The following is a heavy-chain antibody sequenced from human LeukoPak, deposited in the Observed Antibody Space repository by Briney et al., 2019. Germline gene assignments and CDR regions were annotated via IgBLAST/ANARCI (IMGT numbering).Heavy chain of an antibody. J-gene: IGHJ5*02. CDR1: GYTLTELS. D-gene: IGHD3-22*01. Sequence: ASVKVSCKVSGYTLTELSMHWVRQAPGKGLEWMGGFDPEDGETIYAQKFQGRVTMTEDTSTDTAYMELSSLRSEDTAVYYCATTYYYDNSGTYWFDPWGQGTLVTVSS. CDR2: FDPEDGET. CDR3: ATTYYYDNSGTYWFDP. V-gene: IGHV1-24*01.